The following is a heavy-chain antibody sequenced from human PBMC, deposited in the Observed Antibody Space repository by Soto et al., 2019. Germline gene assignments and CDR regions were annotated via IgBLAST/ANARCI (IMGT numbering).Heavy chain of an antibody. CDR1: GGSISSGGYY. Sequence: TLSLTCTVSGGSISSGGYYWSWIRQHPGKGLEWIGYIYYSGSTYYNPSLKSRVTISVDTSKNQFSLKLSSVTAADTAVYYCARGQPHYYYYGMDVWGQGTTVTVSS. CDR3: ARGQPHYYYYGMDV. V-gene: IGHV4-31*03. CDR2: IYYSGST. J-gene: IGHJ6*02.